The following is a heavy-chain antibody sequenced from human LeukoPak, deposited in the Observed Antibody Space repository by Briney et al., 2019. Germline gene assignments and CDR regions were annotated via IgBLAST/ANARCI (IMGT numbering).Heavy chain of an antibody. CDR2: FYYSGST. D-gene: IGHD3-10*01. CDR1: GGSVTTGYYY. V-gene: IGHV4-39*01. J-gene: IGHJ4*02. Sequence: PSETLSLTCTVSGGSVTTGYYYWGWIRQPPGKALEWIGSFYYSGSTYYNPSLQSRVTISVDTSKTQFSLRLNSVTAADTAVYYCARFYYGSGSYVSNFDYWGQGTLVTVSS. CDR3: ARFYYGSGSYVSNFDY.